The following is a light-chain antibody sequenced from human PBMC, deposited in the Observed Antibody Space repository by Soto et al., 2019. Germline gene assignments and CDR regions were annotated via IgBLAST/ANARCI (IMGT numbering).Light chain of an antibody. CDR3: QQRYSHPRT. V-gene: IGKV1-9*01. J-gene: IGKJ2*01. CDR1: QAIFSY. CDR2: GAS. Sequence: DIQLTQSPLSLSASVGDRVTISCRASQAIFSYLAWYQQKPGKAPNLLIFGASTLQSGVPSRFSGSGYGTEFTLTISSLQPEDFATYYCQQRYSHPRTFGQGTKLEIK.